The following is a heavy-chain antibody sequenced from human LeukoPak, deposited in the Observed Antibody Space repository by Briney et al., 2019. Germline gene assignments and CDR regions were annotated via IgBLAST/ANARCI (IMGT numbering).Heavy chain of an antibody. V-gene: IGHV1-2*02. Sequence: ASVKVSCKASGYILTVYYMHWVRQAPGQGLEWMGWINPNSGGTKYAQKFQGRVTMTRDTSISTAYMELSRLRSDDTAVYYCARVAPLRLGELSFLRFWDYWGQGTLVTVSS. CDR3: ARVAPLRLGELSFLRFWDY. CDR1: GYILTVYY. D-gene: IGHD3-16*02. J-gene: IGHJ4*02. CDR2: INPNSGGT.